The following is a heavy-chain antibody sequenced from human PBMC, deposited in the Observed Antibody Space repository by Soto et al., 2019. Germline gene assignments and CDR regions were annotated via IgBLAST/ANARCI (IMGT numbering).Heavy chain of an antibody. D-gene: IGHD2-15*01. J-gene: IGHJ4*02. CDR2: INHSGST. CDR3: ARGMFGGGSCYSVEVRGCFGYFDY. V-gene: IGHV4-34*01. CDR1: GGSFSGYY. Sequence: QVQLQQWGAGLLKPSETLSLTCAVYGGSFSGYYWSWIRQPPGKGLEWIGEINHSGSTNYNPSLKSRVTISVDTSKNQFSLKLSSVTAADTAVYYCARGMFGGGSCYSVEVRGCFGYFDYWGQGTLVTVSS.